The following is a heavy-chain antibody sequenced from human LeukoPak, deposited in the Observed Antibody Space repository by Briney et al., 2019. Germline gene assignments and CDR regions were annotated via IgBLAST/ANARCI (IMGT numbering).Heavy chain of an antibody. CDR3: ARFRLTYCGGDCYCYFDY. V-gene: IGHV3-7*01. CDR1: GFTFSSYW. D-gene: IGHD2-21*02. J-gene: IGHJ4*02. CDR2: IKQDGSEK. Sequence: GGPLRLSCAASGFTFSSYWMSWVRQAPGKGLEWVANIKQDGSEKYYVDSVKGRFTISRDNAKNSLYLQMNSLRAEDTAVYYCARFRLTYCGGDCYCYFDYWGQGTLVTVSS.